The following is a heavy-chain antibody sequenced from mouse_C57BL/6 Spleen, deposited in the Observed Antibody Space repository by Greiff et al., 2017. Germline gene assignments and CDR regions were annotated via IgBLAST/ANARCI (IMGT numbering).Heavy chain of an antibody. D-gene: IGHD1-1*01. CDR1: GYTFTSYW. Sequence: QVQLQQPGAELVRPGSSVKLSCKASGYTFTSYWMHWVKQRPIQGLEWIGNIDPSDSETHYNQKFKDKATLTVDKSSSTAYMQLSSLTSEDSAVYDCARGDYYGSRGYFDVWGTGTTVTVSS. V-gene: IGHV1-52*01. J-gene: IGHJ1*03. CDR2: IDPSDSET. CDR3: ARGDYYGSRGYFDV.